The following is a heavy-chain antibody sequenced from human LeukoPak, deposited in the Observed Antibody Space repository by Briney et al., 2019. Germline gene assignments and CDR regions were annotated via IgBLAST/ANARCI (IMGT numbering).Heavy chain of an antibody. Sequence: GESLQISCKGSGYSFTSYWIGWVRQMPGKGLEWMGIIYPGDSDTRYSPSFQGQVTISADKSISTAYLQWSSLKASDTAMYYCARHMTTVVKGPGITDAFDIWGQGTMVTVSS. V-gene: IGHV5-51*01. J-gene: IGHJ3*02. CDR3: ARHMTTVVKGPGITDAFDI. CDR2: IYPGDSDT. CDR1: GYSFTSYW. D-gene: IGHD4-23*01.